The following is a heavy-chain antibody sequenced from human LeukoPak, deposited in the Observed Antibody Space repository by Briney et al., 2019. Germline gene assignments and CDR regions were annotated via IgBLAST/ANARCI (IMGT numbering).Heavy chain of an antibody. V-gene: IGHV1-18*01. CDR1: VYTFTTYG. Sequence: ASVNVSCKSSVYTFTTYGITWVRQAPGQGLEWMGWISAYNGNTNYAQKLQGRVTMTTDTSTSTAYMELRSLRSDDTAVYYCARALVDGYKELGYWGQGTLVTVSS. CDR2: ISAYNGNT. D-gene: IGHD5-24*01. J-gene: IGHJ4*02. CDR3: ARALVDGYKELGY.